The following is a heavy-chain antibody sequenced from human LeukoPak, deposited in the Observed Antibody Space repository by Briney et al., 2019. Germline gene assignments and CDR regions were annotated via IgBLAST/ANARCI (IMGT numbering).Heavy chain of an antibody. CDR2: IIPIFGTA. CDR3: ARGALADMYYFDY. V-gene: IGHV1-69*13. D-gene: IGHD6-19*01. Sequence: SVKVSCKASGGTFSSYAISWVRQAPGQGLEWMGGIIPIFGTANYAQKFHGRVTITADESTSTAYMELSRLSSEDMAVYYCARGALADMYYFDYWGQGTLVTVSS. CDR1: GGTFSSYA. J-gene: IGHJ4*02.